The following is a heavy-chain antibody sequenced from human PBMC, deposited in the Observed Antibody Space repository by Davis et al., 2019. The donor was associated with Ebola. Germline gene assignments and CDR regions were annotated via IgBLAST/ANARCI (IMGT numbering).Heavy chain of an antibody. CDR1: GYTFTSYG. CDR3: ARAQGEVTYPYYFDY. Sequence: ALVKVSCKASGYTFTSYGISWVRQAPGQGLEWMGWISAYNGNTNYAQKLQGRVTMTTDTSTSTAYMELRSLRSDDTAVYYCARAQGEVTYPYYFDYWGQGTLVTVSS. D-gene: IGHD2-2*02. CDR2: ISAYNGNT. V-gene: IGHV1-18*01. J-gene: IGHJ4*02.